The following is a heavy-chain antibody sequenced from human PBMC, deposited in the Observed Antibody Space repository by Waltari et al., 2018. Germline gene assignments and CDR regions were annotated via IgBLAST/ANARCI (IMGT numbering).Heavy chain of an antibody. CDR2: INTDGSSA. CDR1: GFTLSSTY. J-gene: IGHJ4*02. V-gene: IGHV3-74*01. CDR3: ARDGGGNGYIHY. Sequence: EVQLVESGGGLVQPGGSLRVSCEAPGFTLSSTYMNWVRQLPGKGLVWVSRINTDGSSANYADSVKGRFTISRDNGKNTLYLQMNSLRAEDTAVYYCARDGGGNGYIHYWGQGTLVTVSS. D-gene: IGHD3-16*01.